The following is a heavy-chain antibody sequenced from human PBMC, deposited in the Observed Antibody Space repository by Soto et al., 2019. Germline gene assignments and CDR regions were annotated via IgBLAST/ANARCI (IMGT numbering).Heavy chain of an antibody. CDR2: IIPILGIA. CDR1: GGTFSSYA. Sequence: GASVKVCCKASGGTFSSYAIGWVRQAPGQGLEWMGRIIPILGIANYAQKFQGRVTITADKSTSTAYMELSSLRSEDTAVYYCVVVVVAAPVDYFDYWGQGTLVTVSS. J-gene: IGHJ4*02. D-gene: IGHD2-15*01. V-gene: IGHV1-69*04. CDR3: VVVVVAAPVDYFDY.